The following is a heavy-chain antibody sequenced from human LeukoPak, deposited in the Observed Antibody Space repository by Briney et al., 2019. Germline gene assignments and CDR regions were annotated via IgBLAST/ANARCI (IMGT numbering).Heavy chain of an antibody. V-gene: IGHV3-30*04. CDR3: AAIPVATIGNFDY. CDR2: ISYDGSNK. CDR1: GFTFSSYA. D-gene: IGHD5-12*01. Sequence: PGGSLRLSCAASGFTFSSYAMHWVRQAPGKGLEWVAVISYDGSNKYFADSVKGRFTISRDYSKNTLYLQMNSLRAEDTAVYYCAAIPVATIGNFDYWGQGTLVTVSS. J-gene: IGHJ4*02.